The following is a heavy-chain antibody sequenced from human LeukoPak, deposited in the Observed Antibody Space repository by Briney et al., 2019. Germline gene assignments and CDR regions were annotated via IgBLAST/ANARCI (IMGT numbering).Heavy chain of an antibody. CDR2: ITAGGGNT. D-gene: IGHD2-21*02. CDR1: GFTFTSYA. CDR3: AEGHYPDANCAGDCYYSD. Sequence: GGSMRLSCAASGFTFTSYAMTWVRQAPGKGLEWVSGITAGGGNTYHADSVRGRFTISRDNSKNTLYLQLNGLRAEDTAVYYCAEGHYPDANCAGDCYYSDWGQGTLVTVSS. J-gene: IGHJ4*02. V-gene: IGHV3-23*01.